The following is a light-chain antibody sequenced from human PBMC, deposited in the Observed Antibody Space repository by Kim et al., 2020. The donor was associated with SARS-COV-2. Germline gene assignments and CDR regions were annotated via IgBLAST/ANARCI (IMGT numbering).Light chain of an antibody. CDR2: LNGDGSH. CDR1: SGHSSYA. V-gene: IGLV4-69*01. J-gene: IGLJ3*02. CDR3: QTWDTGIKM. Sequence: QLVLTQSPSASASLGASVKLTCTLSSGHSSYAIAWHQQQPEKGPRYLMKLNGDGSHSKGDGIPDRFSGSSSGAERYLTISSLQSEDEADYYCQTWDTGIKMFGGGTQLTVL.